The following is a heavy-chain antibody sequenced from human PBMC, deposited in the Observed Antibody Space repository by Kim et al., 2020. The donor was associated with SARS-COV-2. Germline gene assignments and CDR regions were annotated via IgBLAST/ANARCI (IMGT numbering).Heavy chain of an antibody. CDR2: IGAIRTDT. D-gene: IGHD3-10*02. CDR3: TKYMSTGPSRWFDP. J-gene: IGHJ5*02. CDR1: GFTFRDYA. V-gene: IGHV3-23*01. Sequence: GGSLRLSCAASGFTFRDYAMHWVRQAPGKGLEWVSTIGAIRTDTFYADSVKGRFTVSRDNSNNTLYLQMNSLRDEDTALYYCTKYMSTGPSRWFDPWGQGALVIVAS.